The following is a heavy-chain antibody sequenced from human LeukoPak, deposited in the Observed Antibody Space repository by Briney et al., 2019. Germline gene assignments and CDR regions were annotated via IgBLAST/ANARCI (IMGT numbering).Heavy chain of an antibody. Sequence: SSVKVSCKASGGTFSSYAISWVRQAPGQGLEWMGGIIPIFGTANYAQKFQGRVTITADKSTSTAYMELSSLRSEDTAVYYCARRYCSSTSCYLGAFDIWGQGTVVTVSS. CDR3: ARRYCSSTSCYLGAFDI. CDR2: IIPIFGTA. CDR1: GGTFSSYA. J-gene: IGHJ3*02. V-gene: IGHV1-69*06. D-gene: IGHD2-2*01.